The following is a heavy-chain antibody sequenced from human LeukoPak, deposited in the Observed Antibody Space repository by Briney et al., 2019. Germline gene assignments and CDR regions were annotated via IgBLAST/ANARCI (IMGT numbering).Heavy chain of an antibody. V-gene: IGHV4-38-2*02. J-gene: IGHJ4*02. CDR2: IYHSGST. CDR1: GYSISSGYY. Sequence: SETLSLTCTVSGYSISSGYYWGWIRQPPGKGLEWIGSIYHSGSTYYNPSLKSRVTISVDTSKNQFSLKLSSVTAADTAVYYCAREGGDDYGDYTLRDWGQGTLVTVSS. D-gene: IGHD4-17*01. CDR3: AREGGDDYGDYTLRD.